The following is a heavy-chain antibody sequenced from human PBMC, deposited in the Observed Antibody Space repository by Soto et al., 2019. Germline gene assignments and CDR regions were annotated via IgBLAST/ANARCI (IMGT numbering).Heavy chain of an antibody. CDR1: GFTFSTYE. V-gene: IGHV3-48*03. CDR2: ISSSGSTT. J-gene: IGHJ4*02. CDR3: ATSLSGYYYNY. Sequence: PGGSLRLSCAASGFTFSTYEMMWVRQAPGKGLEWVSYISSSGSTTYYADSVRGRFTISRDNAKNSLDLQMNSLRAEDTAVYYCATSLSGYYYNYWGQGTLVTVSS. D-gene: IGHD3-22*01.